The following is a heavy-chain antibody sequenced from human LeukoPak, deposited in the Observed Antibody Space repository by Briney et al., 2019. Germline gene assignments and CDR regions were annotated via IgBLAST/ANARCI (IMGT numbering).Heavy chain of an antibody. J-gene: IGHJ4*02. CDR2: INQDGSEK. Sequence: AGGSLRLSCAVSGLIFRSYWMSWVRQAPGKGLEWVANINQDGSEKYFVDSVKGRFTISRDNAKNSLHLQMNTLRAEDTAVYYCARERDGRFFDYWGQGTLVTVSS. D-gene: IGHD5-24*01. V-gene: IGHV3-7*01. CDR1: GLIFRSYW. CDR3: ARERDGRFFDY.